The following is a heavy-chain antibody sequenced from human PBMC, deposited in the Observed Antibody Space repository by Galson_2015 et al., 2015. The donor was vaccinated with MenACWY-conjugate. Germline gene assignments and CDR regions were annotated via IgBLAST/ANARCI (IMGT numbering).Heavy chain of an antibody. J-gene: IGHJ4*02. CDR3: ARESLWFGELILI. V-gene: IGHV3-7*03. CDR2: IKQDGSEK. CDR1: GFTFSSYW. Sequence: SLRLSCAASGFTFSSYWMSWVRQAPGKGLEWVANIKQDGSEKYYVDSVKGRFTISRDNAKNSLYLQMNSLRAEVTAVYYCARESLWFGELILIWGQGTLVTVSS. D-gene: IGHD3-10*01.